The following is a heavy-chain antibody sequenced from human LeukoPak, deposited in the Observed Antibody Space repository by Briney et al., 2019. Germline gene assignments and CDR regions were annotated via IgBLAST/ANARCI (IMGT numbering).Heavy chain of an antibody. D-gene: IGHD3-22*01. CDR1: GGTFSSYA. CDR3: ARELGYYYDSSGGFDY. V-gene: IGHV1-69*04. J-gene: IGHJ4*02. CDR2: IIPILGIA. Sequence: SVKVSCKASGGTFSSYAISWVRLAPGQGLEWMGRIIPILGIANYAQKFQGRVTITADKSTSTAYMELSSLRSEDTAVYYCARELGYYYDSSGGFDYGGQGTLVTVSS.